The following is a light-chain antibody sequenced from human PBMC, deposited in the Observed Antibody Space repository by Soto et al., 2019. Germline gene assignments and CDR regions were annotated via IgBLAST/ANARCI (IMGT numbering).Light chain of an antibody. Sequence: QAVVTQPPSVSGAPGQRVTISCTGTSSNLGAGYDVHWYQQLPGTPPKLLIYGNSNRPSGVPDRFSGSKSGTSASLAITGLQAEDEADYYCQSYDSTLSGSKVVFGGGTQMTVL. CDR1: SSNLGAGYD. V-gene: IGLV1-40*01. CDR3: QSYDSTLSGSKVV. CDR2: GNS. J-gene: IGLJ7*01.